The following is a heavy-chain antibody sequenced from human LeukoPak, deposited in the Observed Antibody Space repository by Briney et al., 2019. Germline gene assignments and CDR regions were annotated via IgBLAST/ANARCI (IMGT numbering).Heavy chain of an antibody. CDR3: ARALTYYYDSSGYYPPLNDY. D-gene: IGHD3-22*01. Sequence: SETLSLTCAVYGGSFSGYYWSWIRQPPGKGLEWIGEINHSGSTNYNPSLKSRVTISVDTSKNQFSLKLSSVTAADTAVYYCARALTYYYDSSGYYPPLNDYWGQGTLVTVSS. CDR2: INHSGST. CDR1: GGSFSGYY. J-gene: IGHJ4*02. V-gene: IGHV4-34*01.